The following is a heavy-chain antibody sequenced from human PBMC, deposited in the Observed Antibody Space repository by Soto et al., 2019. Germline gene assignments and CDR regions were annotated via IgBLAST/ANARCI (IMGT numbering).Heavy chain of an antibody. CDR2: IKTNTEGGTT. J-gene: IGHJ6*02. Sequence: GRSLRVSYAASGRTISNAWMNWVRQAPGKGLEWVGRIKTNTEGGTTDYAAAVKGRFTVSRDDSKNTLYLQMNSLRTEDTAVYYCTTGSVEGVWGQGTTVTVSS. CDR1: GRTISNAW. D-gene: IGHD2-15*01. CDR3: TTGSVEGV. V-gene: IGHV3-15*07.